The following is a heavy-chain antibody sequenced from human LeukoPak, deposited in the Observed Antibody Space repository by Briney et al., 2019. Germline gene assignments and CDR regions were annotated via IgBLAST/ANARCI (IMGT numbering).Heavy chain of an antibody. J-gene: IGHJ4*02. V-gene: IGHV4-59*01. D-gene: IGHD4-17*01. CDR1: GGSISSYY. CDR2: IYYSGST. CDR3: ASYDYGDFCYDY. Sequence: SETLSLTCTVSGGSISSYYWSWIRQPPGKGLEWIGYIYYSGSTNYNPSLKSRVTISVDTSKNQFSLKLSSVTAADTAVYYCASYDYGDFCYDYWGQGTLVTVSS.